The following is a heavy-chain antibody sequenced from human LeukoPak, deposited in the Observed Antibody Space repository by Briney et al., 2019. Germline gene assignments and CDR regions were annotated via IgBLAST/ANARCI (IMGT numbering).Heavy chain of an antibody. Sequence: ASVKVSCKASGYTFTAYYMHRVRQAPGQGPEWMGWINPNSGATNYAQKFQGRVIMTSDTSISTAYMEFSRLRSDDTAMYYCARDLGVTVRPFSLFYWGQGTLVTVSS. CDR1: GYTFTAYY. D-gene: IGHD6-6*01. V-gene: IGHV1-2*02. CDR3: ARDLGVTVRPFSLFY. J-gene: IGHJ4*02. CDR2: INPNSGAT.